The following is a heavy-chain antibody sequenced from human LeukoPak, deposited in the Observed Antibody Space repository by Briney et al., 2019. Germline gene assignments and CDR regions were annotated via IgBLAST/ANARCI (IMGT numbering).Heavy chain of an antibody. V-gene: IGHV1-8*01. CDR3: ARGRSGLAAAGTYDY. Sequence: GASVKVSCKASGYTFTSSDINWVRQAAGQGLEWMGCINPNSGRTGYAQKFQGRVTMTANTSISTAYMELSSLRFDDTAVYYCARGRSGLAAAGTYDYWGQGTLITVSS. CDR2: INPNSGRT. CDR1: GYTFTSSD. J-gene: IGHJ4*02. D-gene: IGHD6-13*01.